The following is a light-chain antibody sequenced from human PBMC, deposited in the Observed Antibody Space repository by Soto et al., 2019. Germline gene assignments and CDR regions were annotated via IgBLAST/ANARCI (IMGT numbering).Light chain of an antibody. CDR2: GAT. CDR3: QQYGSSGT. CDR1: QSVSNYY. V-gene: IGKV3-20*01. Sequence: EIVFTPCPGILSLSPGERATLSWMASQSVSNYYSAWHQQKPGQAPRLLIYGATNRATGIPDRSSGSGSGTDFTLTSSRLEPEDVAVYYCQQYGSSGTFGQGTKVDNK. J-gene: IGKJ1*01.